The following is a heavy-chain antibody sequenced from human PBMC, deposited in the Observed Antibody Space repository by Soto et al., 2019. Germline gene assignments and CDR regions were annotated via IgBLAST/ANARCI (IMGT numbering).Heavy chain of an antibody. CDR3: ASLGRIYDYVWGSYRMGYFDY. V-gene: IGHV3-7*03. CDR1: GFTFSSYW. Sequence: PGGSLRLSCAASGFTFSSYWMSWVRQAPGKGLEWVANIKQDGSEKYYVDSVKGRFTISRDNAKNSLYLQMNSLRAEDTAVYYCASLGRIYDYVWGSYRMGYFDYWGQGTLVTVSS. J-gene: IGHJ4*02. D-gene: IGHD3-16*02. CDR2: IKQDGSEK.